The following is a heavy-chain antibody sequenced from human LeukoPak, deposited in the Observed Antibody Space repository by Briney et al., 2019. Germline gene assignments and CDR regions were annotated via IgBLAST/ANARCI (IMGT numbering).Heavy chain of an antibody. CDR3: GSGYGSGWLDS. CDR1: GDSISRGYY. V-gene: IGHV4-31*03. J-gene: IGHJ5*01. CDR2: IHSSGNT. Sequence: SETLSLTCTVSGDSISRGYYWVWILQPPGEGLEWIGYIHSSGNTYYNPSLQNRLIISRDTNEDPLSLALTSVTAADTAVYFCGSGYGSGWLDSWGQGTQVTVSS. D-gene: IGHD5-12*01.